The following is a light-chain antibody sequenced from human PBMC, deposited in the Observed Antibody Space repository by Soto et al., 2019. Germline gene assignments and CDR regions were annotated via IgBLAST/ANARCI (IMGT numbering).Light chain of an antibody. CDR3: QQSNSFPLT. J-gene: IGKJ4*01. CDR1: QGISSR. CDR2: SAS. Sequence: DIQMTQSPSSVSASVGDRVTITCRASQGISSRLAWYQQKPGKAPNLLMYSASSLQSGVPSRFSGSGSETDFTLTSGSLQPEDFATYYYQQSNSFPLTFGGGTKVEIK. V-gene: IGKV1-12*01.